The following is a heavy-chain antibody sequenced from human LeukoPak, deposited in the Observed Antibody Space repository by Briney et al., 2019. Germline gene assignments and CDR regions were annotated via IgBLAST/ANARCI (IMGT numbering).Heavy chain of an antibody. D-gene: IGHD2-2*01. V-gene: IGHV3-23*01. Sequence: GGSLRLSCAASGFTFSSYAMSWVRQAPGKGLEWVSAISGSGGSTYYADSVKGRFTISRDNSKNTLYLQMNRLRAEDTAVYYCAKDGCSSTSCVKYYYYGMDVWGQGTTVTVSS. CDR1: GFTFSSYA. CDR2: ISGSGGST. J-gene: IGHJ6*02. CDR3: AKDGCSSTSCVKYYYYGMDV.